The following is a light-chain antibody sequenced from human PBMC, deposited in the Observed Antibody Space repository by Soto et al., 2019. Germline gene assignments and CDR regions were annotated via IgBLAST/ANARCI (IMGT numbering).Light chain of an antibody. CDR1: QSVSSN. CDR2: GAS. J-gene: IGKJ1*01. CDR3: QQYNNWPRT. V-gene: IGKV3-15*01. Sequence: DIVMTQSPATPSVSPGERATLSCRASQSVSSNLAWYQQKPGQAPRLLIYGASTRATGIPARFSGSGSGTEFTLTISSLQSEDFAVYYCQQYNNWPRTFGQGTKV.